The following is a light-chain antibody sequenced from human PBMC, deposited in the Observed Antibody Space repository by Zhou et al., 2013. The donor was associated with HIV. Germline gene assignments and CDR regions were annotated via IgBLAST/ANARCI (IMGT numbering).Light chain of an antibody. J-gene: IGKJ4*01. CDR3: QQSYSTPPN. CDR2: EAS. CDR1: ESIIRY. V-gene: IGKV1-39*01. Sequence: DIQMTQSPSSLSASVGDRVTITCRASESIIRYLNWYQHKPGKAPKLLIYEASSVQSGVPSRFSGSGFGTDFTLTISSLQPEDFGTYYCQQSYSTPPNFGGGTKVEIK.